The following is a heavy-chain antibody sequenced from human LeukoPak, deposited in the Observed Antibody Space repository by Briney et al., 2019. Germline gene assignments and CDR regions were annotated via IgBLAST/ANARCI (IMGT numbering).Heavy chain of an antibody. V-gene: IGHV1-46*01. Sequence: ASVKFSCKASGYTFTRYGLHWVRPAPGHWLEWVGRINPIGGSTSYAQKFQGRVTMTRDMSTSTVYMELSSLRSEDTAVYYCARDRERYSSSWYPIFDYWGQGTLVTVSS. CDR2: INPIGGST. CDR3: ARDRERYSSSWYPIFDY. CDR1: GYTFTRYG. J-gene: IGHJ4*02. D-gene: IGHD6-13*01.